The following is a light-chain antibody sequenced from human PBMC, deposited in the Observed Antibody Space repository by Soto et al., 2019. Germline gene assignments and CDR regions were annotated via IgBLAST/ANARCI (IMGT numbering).Light chain of an antibody. CDR2: KAS. CDR1: QRISSW. CDR3: QQYDNLPLT. J-gene: IGKJ4*01. Sequence: DIQMTQSPSTLSAFVGDRVTITCRASQRISSWLAWYQQKPGKAPKLLIYKASSLESGVPSRFSGSGSGTEFTLTISSLQPDDFATYYCQQYDNLPLTFGGGTKVDI. V-gene: IGKV1-5*03.